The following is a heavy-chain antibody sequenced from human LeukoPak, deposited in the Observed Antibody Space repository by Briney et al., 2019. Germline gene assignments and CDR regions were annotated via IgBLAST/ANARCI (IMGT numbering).Heavy chain of an antibody. CDR3: ARETTGVFDY. J-gene: IGHJ4*02. CDR2: IYSGGST. V-gene: IGHV3-53*01. D-gene: IGHD1-14*01. Sequence: GGSLRLSCAASGFTVSSNYMSWVRQAPGKGLEWVSVIYSGGSTYYADSVKGRFTISRDNSKNTLYLQMSSLRAEDTAVYYCARETTGVFDYWGQGTLVTVSS. CDR1: GFTVSSNY.